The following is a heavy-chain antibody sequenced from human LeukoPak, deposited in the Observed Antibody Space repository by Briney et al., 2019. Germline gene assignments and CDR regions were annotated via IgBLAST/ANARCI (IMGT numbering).Heavy chain of an antibody. D-gene: IGHD3-10*01. J-gene: IGHJ5*02. Sequence: ASVKVSCKASGYTFTGYYIHWVRQAPGQGLECVGWINPNSGGTNYAQKFQGRVTMTRDTSISTAYMELSRLRSDDTAVYYCARGGSGSYFSWLDPWGKGTLVTVSS. V-gene: IGHV1-2*02. CDR3: ARGGSGSYFSWLDP. CDR1: GYTFTGYY. CDR2: INPNSGGT.